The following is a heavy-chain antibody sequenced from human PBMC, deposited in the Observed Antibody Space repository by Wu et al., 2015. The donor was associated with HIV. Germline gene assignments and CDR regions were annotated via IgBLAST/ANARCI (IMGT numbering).Heavy chain of an antibody. J-gene: IGHJ4*02. V-gene: IGHV1-69*13. D-gene: IGHD4-23*01. Sequence: QVQLVQSGAEVKKPGSSVKVSCKASGGTFNSYAISWVRQAPGQGLQWMGRIIPIFGTTNYAQKFKGRVTITADESTSTAHMELSSLRSEDTAVYYCARTDGLVDGGNSGYDYWGQGNAGHRLL. CDR2: IIPIFGTT. CDR1: GGTFNSYA. CDR3: ARTDGLVDGGNSGYDY.